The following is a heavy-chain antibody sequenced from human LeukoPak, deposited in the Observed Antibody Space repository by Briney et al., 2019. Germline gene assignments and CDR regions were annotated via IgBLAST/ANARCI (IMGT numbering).Heavy chain of an antibody. Sequence: PSETLSLTCTVSGGSISSYYWSWIRQPPGKGLEWIGHIYYSGYTNYSPSLKSRVTISVDTSKNQFSLNLNSVTAADTAVYYCARQNGGNLVFFDYWGQGTLVTVSS. D-gene: IGHD4-23*01. CDR2: IYYSGYT. CDR3: ARQNGGNLVFFDY. CDR1: GGSISSYY. J-gene: IGHJ4*02. V-gene: IGHV4-59*08.